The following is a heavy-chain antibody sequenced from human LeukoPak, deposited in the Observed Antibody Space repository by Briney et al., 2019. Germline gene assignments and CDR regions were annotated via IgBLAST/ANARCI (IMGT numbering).Heavy chain of an antibody. Sequence: SETLSLTCTVSGGSISSHYWSWSRQRPRKGLERIWYIYNSGSTNYNSSPTRQITISVATSKNKYHLNLSSVTVAATAVYYCSTQKLSSDALGRGQGTLVTDSS. V-gene: IGHV4-59*11. CDR3: STQKLSSDALG. CDR1: GGSISSHY. D-gene: IGHD3-16*01. J-gene: IGHJ4*02. CDR2: IYNSGST.